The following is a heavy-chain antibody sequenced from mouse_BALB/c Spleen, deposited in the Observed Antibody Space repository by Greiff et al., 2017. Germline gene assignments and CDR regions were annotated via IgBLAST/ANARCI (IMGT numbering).Heavy chain of an antibody. J-gene: IGHJ4*01. D-gene: IGHD2-1*01. Sequence: QVQLQQSGPELVKPGASVKISCKASGYAFSSSWMNWVKQRPGQGLEWIGRIYPGDGDTNYNGKFKGKATLTADKSSSTAYMQLSSLTSVDSAVYFCAREGDGNYYAMDYWGQGTSVTVSS. CDR2: IYPGDGDT. CDR1: GYAFSSSW. V-gene: IGHV1-82*01. CDR3: AREGDGNYYAMDY.